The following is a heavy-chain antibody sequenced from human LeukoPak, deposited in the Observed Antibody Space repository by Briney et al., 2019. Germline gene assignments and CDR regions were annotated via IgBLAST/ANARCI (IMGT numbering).Heavy chain of an antibody. J-gene: IGHJ4*02. CDR3: ARLRFDFWSGYTHPYFDY. D-gene: IGHD3-3*01. Sequence: SETLSLTCTVSGGSISSSSYSWGWIRQPPGKGLEWIGSIYYSGTIYYNPSLKSRVTISVDTSKIQFSLKLSSVAATDTAVYFCARLRFDFWSGYTHPYFDYWGQGTLVTVSS. CDR2: IYYSGTI. CDR1: GGSISSSSYS. V-gene: IGHV4-39*01.